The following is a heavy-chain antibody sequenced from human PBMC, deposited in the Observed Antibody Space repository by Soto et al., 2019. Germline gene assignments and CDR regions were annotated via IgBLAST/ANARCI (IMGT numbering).Heavy chain of an antibody. D-gene: IGHD5-18*01. CDR1: GGSISSYY. V-gene: IGHV4-59*08. CDR2: IYYSGST. CDR3: AGVDTAMDYYMDV. Sequence: SETLSLTCPVSGGSISSYYWSWIRQPPGKGLEWIGYIYYSGSTNYNPSLKSRVTISVDTSKNQFSLKLSSVTAADTAVYYCAGVDTAMDYYMDVWGKGTTVTVSS. J-gene: IGHJ6*03.